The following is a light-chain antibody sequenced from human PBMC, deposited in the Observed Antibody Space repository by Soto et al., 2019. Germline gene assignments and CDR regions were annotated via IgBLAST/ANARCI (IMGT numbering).Light chain of an antibody. CDR2: DVS. CDR3: CSYAGTPRV. Sequence: QSALTQPPSLSGSPGQSVTISCTGTSSDVGDYNYVSWYQHHPGNAPKLMIYDVSKRPSGIPDRFSGSKSGNTSSLTIAWLEADDEADYYCCSYAGTPRVFGGGTKLTVL. V-gene: IGLV2-11*01. J-gene: IGLJ3*02. CDR1: SSDVGDYNY.